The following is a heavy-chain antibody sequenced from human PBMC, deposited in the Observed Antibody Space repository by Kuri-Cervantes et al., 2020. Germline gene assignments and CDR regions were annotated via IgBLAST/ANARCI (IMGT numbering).Heavy chain of an antibody. Sequence: SETLSLTCTVSGGSISSGDYYWSWIRQPPGKGLEWSGEINHSGSTNYNPSLKSRVTISVDTSKNQFSLKLSSVTAADTAVYYCARYGNYHGSGSLSNWFDPWGQGTLVTVSS. CDR2: INHSGST. CDR3: ARYGNYHGSGSLSNWFDP. CDR1: GGSISSGDYY. D-gene: IGHD3-10*01. V-gene: IGHV4-34*01. J-gene: IGHJ5*02.